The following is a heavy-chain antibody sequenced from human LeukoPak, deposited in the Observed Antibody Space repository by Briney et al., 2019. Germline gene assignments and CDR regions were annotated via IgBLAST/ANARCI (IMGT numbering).Heavy chain of an antibody. J-gene: IGHJ5*02. CDR3: ARVVRGVISGWFDP. D-gene: IGHD3-10*01. CDR2: INPNSGGT. Sequence: ASVKVSCKASGYTFTGYYMHWVRQVPGQGLEWMGWINPNSGGTNYAQKFQGRVTMTRDTSISTAYMELSRLRSDDTAVYYCARVVRGVISGWFDPWGQGTLVTVSS. CDR1: GYTFTGYY. V-gene: IGHV1-2*02.